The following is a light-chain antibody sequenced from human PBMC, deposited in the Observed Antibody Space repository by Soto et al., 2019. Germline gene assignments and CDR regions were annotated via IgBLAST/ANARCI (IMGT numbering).Light chain of an antibody. CDR3: QQYNNWPPRT. CDR1: QSVRSN. J-gene: IGKJ1*01. CDR2: GAS. V-gene: IGKV3-15*01. Sequence: EIVMTQSPATLSVSPGDRATLSCRANQSVRSNLAWYHQRPGQAPRLLIYGASTRAAGVPARFSGSGSGTEFTLTISSLQSEDFAVYYCQQYNNWPPRTFGQGTKVEVK.